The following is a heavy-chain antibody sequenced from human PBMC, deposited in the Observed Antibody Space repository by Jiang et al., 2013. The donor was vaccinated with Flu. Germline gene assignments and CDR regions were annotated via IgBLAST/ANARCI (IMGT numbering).Heavy chain of an antibody. Sequence: GAEVKKPGSSVKVSCKASGGTFSSYAISWVRQAPGQGLEWMGRIIPILGIANYAQKFQGRVTITADKSTSTAYMELSSLRSEDTAVYYCAREAYCGGDCPYGMDVWGKG. J-gene: IGHJ6*04. CDR3: AREAYCGGDCPYGMDV. CDR1: GGTFSSYA. V-gene: IGHV1-69*04. CDR2: IIPILGIA. D-gene: IGHD2-21*02.